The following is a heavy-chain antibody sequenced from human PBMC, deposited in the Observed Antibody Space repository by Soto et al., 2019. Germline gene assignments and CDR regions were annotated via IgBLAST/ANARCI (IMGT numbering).Heavy chain of an antibody. D-gene: IGHD3-10*01. CDR1: GGSFSVYY. V-gene: IGHV4-34*01. CDR2: INDVGNT. Sequence: SETLSLTCAVYGGSFSVYYCSWIRQSPGKGLEWIGEINDVGNTNYNPSLKSRVTMSADTSKNQFSLKLTSVTAADTAVYFCASRYGSGRYYFDNWGRGTLVTVSS. J-gene: IGHJ4*02. CDR3: ASRYGSGRYYFDN.